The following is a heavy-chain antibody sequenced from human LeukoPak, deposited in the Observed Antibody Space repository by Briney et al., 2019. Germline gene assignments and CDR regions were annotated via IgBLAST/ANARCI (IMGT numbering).Heavy chain of an antibody. CDR3: ARDLGELGIGGFDY. D-gene: IGHD7-27*01. CDR2: ISAYNGNT. Sequence: ASVKVSCKASGYTFTIYGISWVRQAPGQGLEWMGWISAYNGNTNYAQKLQGRVTMTTDTSTSTAYMELRSLRSDDTAVYYCARDLGELGIGGFDYWGQGTLVTVSS. J-gene: IGHJ4*02. V-gene: IGHV1-18*01. CDR1: GYTFTIYG.